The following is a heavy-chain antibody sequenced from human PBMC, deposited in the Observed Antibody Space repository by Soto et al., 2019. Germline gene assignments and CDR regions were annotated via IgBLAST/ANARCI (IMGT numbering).Heavy chain of an antibody. J-gene: IGHJ4*02. CDR3: ARCMGFDGSGYAFFDS. D-gene: IGHD3-10*01. Sequence: PGGSLRLSCAASGFPFSGHTINWVRQAPGQGLEWVSSVSRSSSYIDYADSVKGRFTVSRDDAEKSLYLQRNSLRAEDTAIYYCARCMGFDGSGYAFFDSWGQGTQVTVSS. CDR1: GFPFSGHT. V-gene: IGHV3-21*01. CDR2: VSRSSSYI.